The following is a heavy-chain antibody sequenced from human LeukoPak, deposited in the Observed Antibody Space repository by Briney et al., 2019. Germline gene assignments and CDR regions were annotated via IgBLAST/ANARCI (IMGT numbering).Heavy chain of an antibody. V-gene: IGHV3-23*01. CDR3: AKGLRSVVVVAATPNY. CDR1: GFTFSSYA. CDR2: ISGSGGST. J-gene: IGHJ4*02. D-gene: IGHD2-15*01. Sequence: GGSLRLSCAASGFTFSSYAMSWVRQAPGKGLEWVSAISGSGGSTYYADSVKGRFTISRDNSKNTLYLQMNSLRAGDTAVYYCAKGLRSVVVVAATPNYWGQGTLVTVSS.